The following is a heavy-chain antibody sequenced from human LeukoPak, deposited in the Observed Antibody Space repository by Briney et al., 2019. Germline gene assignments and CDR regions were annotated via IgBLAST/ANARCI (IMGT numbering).Heavy chain of an antibody. Sequence: GGSLRLSCAASGFTFSSYSMNWVRQAPGKGLEWVSSISSSSSYIYYADSVKGRFTISRDNAKNSLYLQMNSLRAEDTAVYYCARDFHSGVRGVILKYFDYRGQGTLVTVSS. CDR1: GFTFSSYS. V-gene: IGHV3-21*01. J-gene: IGHJ4*02. CDR2: ISSSSSYI. CDR3: ARDFHSGVRGVILKYFDY. D-gene: IGHD3-10*01.